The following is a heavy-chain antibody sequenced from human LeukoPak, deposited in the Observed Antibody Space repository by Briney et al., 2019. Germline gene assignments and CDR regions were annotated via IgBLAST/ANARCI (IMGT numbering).Heavy chain of an antibody. CDR2: ISAYNGNT. Sequence: ASVKVSFKASGYTFTSYGISWVRQAPGQGLEWMGWISAYNGNTNYAQKFPGRVTMTRDTSTSTAYMELSRLTSDDTAVYYCARRLGAGTTLGYWGQGTLVTVSS. V-gene: IGHV1-18*01. CDR1: GYTFTSYG. J-gene: IGHJ4*02. CDR3: ARRLGAGTTLGY. D-gene: IGHD1-1*01.